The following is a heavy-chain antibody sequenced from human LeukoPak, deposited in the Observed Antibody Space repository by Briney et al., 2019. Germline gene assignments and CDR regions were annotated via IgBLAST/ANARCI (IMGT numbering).Heavy chain of an antibody. J-gene: IGHJ6*02. Sequence: SETLSLTCAVYGGPFSGYYWSWIRQPPGKGLEWIGEINHSGSTNYNPSLKSRVTISVDTSKNQFSLKLSSVTAADTAVYYCARLDCSGGSCYAADYYYGMDVWGQGTTVTVSS. D-gene: IGHD2-15*01. CDR1: GGPFSGYY. CDR3: ARLDCSGGSCYAADYYYGMDV. V-gene: IGHV4-34*01. CDR2: INHSGST.